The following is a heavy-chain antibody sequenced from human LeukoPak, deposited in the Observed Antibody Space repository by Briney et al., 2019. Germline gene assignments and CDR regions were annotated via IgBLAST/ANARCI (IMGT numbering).Heavy chain of an antibody. CDR2: ISGSGGTT. CDR1: GFTFSSYA. CDR3: AKVFGNWYLDY. V-gene: IGHV3-23*01. Sequence: PGGSLRLSCAASGFTFSSYAMSWVRPAPWKGLEWVSGISGSGGTTYYADSVKGRFTISRDNSKNTLYLQMNSLRAEDTAVYYCAKVFGNWYLDYWGQGTLVTVSS. D-gene: IGHD6-13*01. J-gene: IGHJ4*02.